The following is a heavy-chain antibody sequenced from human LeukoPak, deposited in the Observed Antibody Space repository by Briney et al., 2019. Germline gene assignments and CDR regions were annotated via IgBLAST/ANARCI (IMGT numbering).Heavy chain of an antibody. CDR3: ARDKGCGDYGNNWFDP. V-gene: IGHV1-69*13. D-gene: IGHD4-17*01. J-gene: IGHJ5*02. CDR1: GGTFSSYA. Sequence: ASVKVSCKASGGTFSSYAISWVRQAPGQGLEWMGGIIPIFGTANYAQKFQGRVTITADESMSTAYMELSSLRSEDTAVYYCARDKGCGDYGNNWFDPWGQGTLVTVSS. CDR2: IIPIFGTA.